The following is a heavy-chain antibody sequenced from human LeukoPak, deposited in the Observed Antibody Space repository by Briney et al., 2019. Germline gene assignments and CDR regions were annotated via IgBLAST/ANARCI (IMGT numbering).Heavy chain of an antibody. V-gene: IGHV5-51*01. Sequence: GESLKISCKGSGYGFTSYWIGWVRQMPGKGLEWMGIIYPGDSDTRYSPSFQGQVTISADKSISTAYLQWSSLKASDTAMYYCAIYYYGSGSPTDYFDYWGQGTLVTVSP. J-gene: IGHJ4*02. D-gene: IGHD3-10*01. CDR2: IYPGDSDT. CDR1: GYGFTSYW. CDR3: AIYYYGSGSPTDYFDY.